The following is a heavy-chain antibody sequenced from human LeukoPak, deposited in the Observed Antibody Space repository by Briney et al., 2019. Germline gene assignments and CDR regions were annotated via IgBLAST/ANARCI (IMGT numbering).Heavy chain of an antibody. V-gene: IGHV1-46*01. CDR1: GYTFTSYY. J-gene: IGHJ4*02. Sequence: GASVKASCKASGYTFTSYYMHWVRQAPGQGLEWMGIINPSGGSTSYAQKFQGRVTMTRDMSTSTVYMELSSLRSEDTAVYYCARVAYGSVMDYWGQGTLVTVSS. D-gene: IGHD3-10*01. CDR3: ARVAYGSVMDY. CDR2: INPSGGST.